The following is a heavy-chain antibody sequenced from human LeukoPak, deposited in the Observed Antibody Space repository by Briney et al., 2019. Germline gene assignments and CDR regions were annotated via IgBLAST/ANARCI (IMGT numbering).Heavy chain of an antibody. V-gene: IGHV3-33*01. CDR1: GFTFSSYV. J-gene: IGHJ6*02. Sequence: GGSLRLSCAASGFTFSSYVMHWVRQAPGKGLEWVAVIWYDGSNKYYADSVKGRFTISRDNSKNTLYLQMDSLRAEDTAVYYCARDTGYSSSWYSAYYYYGMDVWGQGTTVTVSS. CDR2: IWYDGSNK. CDR3: ARDTGYSSSWYSAYYYYGMDV. D-gene: IGHD6-13*01.